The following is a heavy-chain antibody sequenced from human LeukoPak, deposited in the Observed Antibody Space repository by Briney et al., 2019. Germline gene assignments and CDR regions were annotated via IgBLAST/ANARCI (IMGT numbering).Heavy chain of an antibody. V-gene: IGHV3-7*01. CDR2: IKEDGSEK. Sequence: GGSLRLSCEASGIMFNNYWMSWVRQAPGKGLEWVANIKEDGSEKNYVDSVEGRFTISRDNARNSLYLQMNSLRAEDTAVYYCARRGWQFDSWGQGTLVAVSS. J-gene: IGHJ4*02. D-gene: IGHD2-15*01. CDR1: GIMFNNYW. CDR3: ARRGWQFDS.